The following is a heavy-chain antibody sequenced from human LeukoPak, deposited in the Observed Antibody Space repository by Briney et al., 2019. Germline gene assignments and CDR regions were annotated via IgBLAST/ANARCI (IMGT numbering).Heavy chain of an antibody. Sequence: GGSLRLSCAASGFTFDDYGMSWVRQAPGKGLEWVSGINWNGGSTGYADSVKGRFTISRDNAKNSLYLQMNSLRAEDTALYYCARVGYYDRSGQDTYYFDYWGQGTLVTVFS. CDR3: ARVGYYDRSGQDTYYFDY. CDR2: INWNGGST. J-gene: IGHJ4*02. CDR1: GFTFDDYG. D-gene: IGHD3-22*01. V-gene: IGHV3-20*04.